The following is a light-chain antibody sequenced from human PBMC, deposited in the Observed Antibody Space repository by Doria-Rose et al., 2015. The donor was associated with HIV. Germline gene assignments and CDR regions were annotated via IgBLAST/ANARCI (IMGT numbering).Light chain of an antibody. CDR3: QQRSNWPPIFT. J-gene: IGKJ3*01. V-gene: IGKV3-11*01. CDR2: DAS. Sequence: PGERATLSCRASQSVSSNLAWYQQKPGQAPRFLIYDASNRATGIPARFSGSGSGTDFTLTISSLEPEDFAVYFCQQRSNWPPIFTFGPGTKVDI. CDR1: QSVSSN.